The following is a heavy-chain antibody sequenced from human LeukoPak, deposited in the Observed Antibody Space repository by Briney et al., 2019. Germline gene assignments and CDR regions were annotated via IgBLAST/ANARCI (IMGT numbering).Heavy chain of an antibody. CDR2: VNPSSGST. CDR1: GYAFISYM. D-gene: IGHD6-6*01. CDR3: ARLGASSASDY. Sequence: ASMKVSCKASGYAFISYMSNWVRQAPGQGLEWLGWVNPSSGSTGYAQKFQGRVTMARDTSVSTAYMELSSLRSEDTAVYYCARLGASSASDYWGQGTLVTVSS. J-gene: IGHJ4*02. V-gene: IGHV1-8*01.